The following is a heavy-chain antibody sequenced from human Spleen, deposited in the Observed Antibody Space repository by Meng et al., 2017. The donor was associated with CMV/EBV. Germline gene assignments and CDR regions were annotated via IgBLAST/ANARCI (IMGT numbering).Heavy chain of an antibody. V-gene: IGHV4-34*01. CDR3: ASIAAAGTAIVY. D-gene: IGHD6-13*01. CDR1: GGSFSGYY. CDR2: INHSGST. Sequence: QVQLPESGPGLVQPSETLSLTCAVYGGSFSGYYWSWIRQPPGKGLEWIGEINHSGSTNYNPSLKSRVTISVDTSKNQFSLKLSSVTAADTAVYYCASIAAAGTAIVYWGQGTLVTVSS. J-gene: IGHJ4*02.